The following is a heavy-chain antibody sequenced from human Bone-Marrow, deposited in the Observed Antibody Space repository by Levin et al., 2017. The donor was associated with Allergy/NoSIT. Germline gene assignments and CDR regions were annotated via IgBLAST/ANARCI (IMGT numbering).Heavy chain of an antibody. D-gene: IGHD2-2*01. Sequence: PSETLSLTCTVSGGSVSSGSYYWSWIRQPPGKGLEWIGYIYYSGSTNYNPSLKSRVTISVDTSKNQFSLKLSSVTAADTAVYYCARAHLQYQLLSPAIPNWFDPWGQGTLVTVSS. J-gene: IGHJ5*02. CDR1: GGSVSSGSYY. CDR2: IYYSGST. CDR3: ARAHLQYQLLSPAIPNWFDP. V-gene: IGHV4-61*01.